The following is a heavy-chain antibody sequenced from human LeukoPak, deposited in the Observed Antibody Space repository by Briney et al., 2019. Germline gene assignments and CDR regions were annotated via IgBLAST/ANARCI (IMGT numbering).Heavy chain of an antibody. CDR3: AREGGFYRPLDY. V-gene: IGHV4-4*02. J-gene: IGHJ4*02. D-gene: IGHD3-3*01. CDR2: VHLDGRT. Sequence: SETLSLTCGVSGGSISSTNWWTWVRQPPGKGLEWIGEVHLDGRTNYNPSLESRLTMSVDLSENHISLKLTFVTAADTAVYYCAREGGFYRPLDYSGQGTLVTVSS. CDR1: GGSISSTNW.